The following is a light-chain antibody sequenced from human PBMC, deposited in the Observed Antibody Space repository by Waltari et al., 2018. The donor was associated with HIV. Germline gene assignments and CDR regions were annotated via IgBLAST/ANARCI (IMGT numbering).Light chain of an antibody. CDR3: AAWDDSLSGRV. CDR2: WDN. J-gene: IGLJ3*02. V-gene: IGLV1-47*01. CDR1: NANTGFTY. Sequence: QPVLTQPPSASGTPGQRVTTYCSARNANTGFTYVYCYQQLPGTAPKLLIYWDNQRPSGVPGRFSGSKSGTSASLAISGLRSEDEADYYCAAWDDSLSGRVFGGGTNLTVL.